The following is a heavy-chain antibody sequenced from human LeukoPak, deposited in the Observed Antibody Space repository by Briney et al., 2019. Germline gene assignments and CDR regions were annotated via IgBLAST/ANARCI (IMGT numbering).Heavy chain of an antibody. CDR1: GYTFTGYY. D-gene: IGHD3-16*01. CDR2: INPNSGGT. CDR3: ARGGFTFGGVISGEGLNWFDP. J-gene: IGHJ5*02. V-gene: IGHV1-2*04. Sequence: ASVKVSRKASGYTFTGYYMHCVRQAPGQGLEWMGWINPNSGGTNYAQKFQGWVTMTRDTSISTAYMELSRLRSDDTAVYYCARGGFTFGGVISGEGLNWFDPWGQGTLVTVSS.